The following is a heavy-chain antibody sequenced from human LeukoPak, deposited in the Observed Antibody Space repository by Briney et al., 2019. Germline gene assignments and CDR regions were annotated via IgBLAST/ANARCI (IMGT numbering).Heavy chain of an antibody. CDR3: AGSGWQVYLDY. V-gene: IGHV3-7*01. D-gene: IGHD6-19*01. CDR2: IKQDGSEK. CDR1: VFTFSRFW. Sequence: PGGSLRLSCAASVFTFSRFWMTWVRQAPGKGLEWVANIKQDGSEKYYVDSVKGRFTISRDNAKNSLYLPMNSLRAEDTAVYYCAGSGWQVYLDYWGQGTLVTVSS. J-gene: IGHJ4*02.